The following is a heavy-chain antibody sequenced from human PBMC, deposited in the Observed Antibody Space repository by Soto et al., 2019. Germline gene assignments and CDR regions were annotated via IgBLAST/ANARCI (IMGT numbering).Heavy chain of an antibody. CDR3: ARFVIPAAVIGFFDY. CDR2: IIPIFGTA. CDR1: GGTFSSYA. D-gene: IGHD6-13*01. V-gene: IGHV1-69*13. Sequence: SVKVSCKASGGTFSSYAISWVRQAPGQGLEWMGGIIPIFGTANYAQKFQGRVTITADESTSTAYMELSRLRSEDTAVYYSARFVIPAAVIGFFDYWAQEPLAPVPS. J-gene: IGHJ4*02.